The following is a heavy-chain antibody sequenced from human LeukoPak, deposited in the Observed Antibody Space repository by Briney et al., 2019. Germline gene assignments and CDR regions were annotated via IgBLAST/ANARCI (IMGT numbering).Heavy chain of an antibody. CDR1: GDFTSFYY. CDR2: IHTTGST. CDR3: ARGRTYYYGSGRYNWFDL. J-gene: IGHJ5*02. D-gene: IGHD3-10*01. Sequence: SETLSLTCTVSGDFTSFYYWTWTRQPPGKGLEWIGNIHTTGSTDYNPSLKSRATMSIDTSKNQFSLKLSSVTAADTAVYYCARGRTYYYGSGRYNWFDLWGQGTLVTASS. V-gene: IGHV4-4*09.